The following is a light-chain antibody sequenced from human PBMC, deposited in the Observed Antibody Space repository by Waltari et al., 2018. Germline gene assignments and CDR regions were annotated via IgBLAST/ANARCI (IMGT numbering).Light chain of an antibody. CDR2: GAS. J-gene: IGKJ1*01. CDR1: QSVTSSH. Sequence: ETVLTQSPGTLSLSPGERATLSCRASQSVTSSHLAWYQLKPGQAPRLLIYGASSRATGIPDRFSGSGSGTDFTLTITRLEPEDFAVYYCQQYGNSPRRFGQGTEVEIK. V-gene: IGKV3-20*01. CDR3: QQYGNSPRR.